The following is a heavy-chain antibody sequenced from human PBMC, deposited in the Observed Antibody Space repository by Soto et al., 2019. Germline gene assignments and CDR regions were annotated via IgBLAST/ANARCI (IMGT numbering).Heavy chain of an antibody. J-gene: IGHJ6*02. CDR3: ARRGDYYYYRMDV. D-gene: IGHD3-10*01. Sequence: QVQLVQSGAEVKKPGASVKVSCKASGYTFTSYGISWVRQAPGQGLEWMGWIRAYNGNTNYAQKLQGRVTMTTDPVTNIVYMELRSLRSDDAAVYYCARRGDYYYYRMDVWGQGTTVTASS. V-gene: IGHV1-18*01. CDR2: IRAYNGNT. CDR1: GYTFTSYG.